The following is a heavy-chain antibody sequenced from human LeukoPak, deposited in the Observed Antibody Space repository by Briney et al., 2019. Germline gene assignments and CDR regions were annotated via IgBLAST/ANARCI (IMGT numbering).Heavy chain of an antibody. CDR3: AKKTLTGPAGSFDV. CDR2: ISSGSSYK. V-gene: IGHV3-21*01. Sequence: GGSLRLSCAASGFSFSSYEMNWVRQAPGKGLEWVSSISSGSSYKYYADSVKGRFTISRDNGKNSLYLQMNSLRAEDTAVYYCAKKTLTGPAGSFDVWGQGTMVTVSS. J-gene: IGHJ3*01. D-gene: IGHD3-9*01. CDR1: GFSFSSYE.